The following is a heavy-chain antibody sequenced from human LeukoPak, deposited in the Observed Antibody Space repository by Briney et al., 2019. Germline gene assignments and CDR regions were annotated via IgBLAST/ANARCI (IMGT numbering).Heavy chain of an antibody. J-gene: IGHJ6*02. Sequence: PSETLSLTCNVSGGPISSSSYYWGWIRQPPGKGLEWIGEINHSGSTNYNPSLKSRVTISVDTSKNQFSLKLSSVTAADTAVYYCARSFFLWLGLPASYYYYGMDVWGQGTTVTVSS. CDR2: INHSGST. CDR1: GGPISSSSYY. V-gene: IGHV4-39*07. CDR3: ARSFFLWLGLPASYYYYGMDV. D-gene: IGHD6-19*01.